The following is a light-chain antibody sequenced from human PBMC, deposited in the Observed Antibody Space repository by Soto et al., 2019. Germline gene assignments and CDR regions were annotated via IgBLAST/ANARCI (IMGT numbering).Light chain of an antibody. V-gene: IGKV1-5*01. Sequence: DIQMNQSPSTLSASVGDRVTITCRASQSISSWLAWYQQKPGKAPKLLIYAASSLQSGVPSRFRGSGSGTDFTLTISSLQPDDFATYYCQQYNSYSWTFGQGTKVDIK. CDR1: QSISSW. CDR2: AAS. J-gene: IGKJ1*01. CDR3: QQYNSYSWT.